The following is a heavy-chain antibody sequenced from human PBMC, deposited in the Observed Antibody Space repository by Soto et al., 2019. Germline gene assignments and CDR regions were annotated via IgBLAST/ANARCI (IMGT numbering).Heavy chain of an antibody. D-gene: IGHD5-12*01. V-gene: IGHV3-23*01. CDR2: ISARGGSS. CDR1: GFSFSSYA. J-gene: IGHJ4*01. CDR3: AKGSIEYSASVDN. Sequence: DVQLLESGGGLVQPGGSLRLSCAASGFSFSSYAMVWVRQAPGKGLEWVAVISARGGSSYFADSVKCRFTLSRDNTKNLLSLEMHSLRAEDTDIYFCAKGSIEYSASVDNGGNGTLVVVAS.